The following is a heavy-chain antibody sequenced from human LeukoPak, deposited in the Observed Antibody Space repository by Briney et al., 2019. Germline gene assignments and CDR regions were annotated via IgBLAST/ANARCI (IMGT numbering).Heavy chain of an antibody. CDR2: IYYSGST. CDR1: GDSMNNYY. CDR3: ARAAQKVQYYFDY. Sequence: SETLSLTCTVSGDSMNNYYWAWIRQPPGKGLEWIGYIYYSGSTNYNSSLKSRVTISVDTSKNQFSLKVTSVTAADTVVYYCARAAQKVQYYFDYWGQGTLVTVSS. J-gene: IGHJ4*02. V-gene: IGHV4-59*01.